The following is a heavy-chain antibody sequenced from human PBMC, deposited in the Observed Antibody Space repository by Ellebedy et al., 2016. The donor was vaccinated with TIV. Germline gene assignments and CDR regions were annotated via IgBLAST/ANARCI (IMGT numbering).Heavy chain of an antibody. V-gene: IGHV4-4*02. CDR3: ARSADGSGIRYIQH. CDR1: DDYISRSNW. J-gene: IGHJ1*01. CDR2: IYHTGST. D-gene: IGHD3-22*01. Sequence: SETLSLTCTVSDDYISRSNWWSWVRQPPGKGLEWIGEIYHTGSTNSNPSLKSRLTISIDKSKNQFSLKLTSVTAADTAVYYCARSADGSGIRYIQHWGQGTLVTVSS.